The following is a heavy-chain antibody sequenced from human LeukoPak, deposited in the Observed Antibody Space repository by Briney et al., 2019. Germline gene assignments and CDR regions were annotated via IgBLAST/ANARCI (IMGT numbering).Heavy chain of an antibody. Sequence: ASVKVSCKASGYTFTSYGISWVRQAPGQGLEWMGWISTYNGNTNYAQKLQGRVTMTTDTSTSTAYMELRRLRSDDTAVYDCARALVYGKAFDIWGQGTMVTVSS. V-gene: IGHV1-18*01. CDR1: GYTFTSYG. CDR2: ISTYNGNT. CDR3: ARALVYGKAFDI. D-gene: IGHD5/OR15-5a*01. J-gene: IGHJ3*02.